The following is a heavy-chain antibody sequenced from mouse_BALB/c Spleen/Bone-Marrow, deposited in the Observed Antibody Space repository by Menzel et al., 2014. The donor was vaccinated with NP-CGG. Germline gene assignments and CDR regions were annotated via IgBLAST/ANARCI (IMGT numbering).Heavy chain of an antibody. J-gene: IGHJ3*01. CDR2: IRNKANGYTT. CDR1: GFTFTDYY. CDR3: ARDEGLLRFAF. D-gene: IGHD2-3*01. Sequence: VQLQQSGGGLVQPGGSLRLSCAPSGFTFTDYYMSWVRQPPGKALEWLGFIRNKANGYTTEYSASVKGRFTISRDNSLSILYLQMNTLRAEDSATYYCARDEGLLRFAFLGQGTPATVSA. V-gene: IGHV7-3*02.